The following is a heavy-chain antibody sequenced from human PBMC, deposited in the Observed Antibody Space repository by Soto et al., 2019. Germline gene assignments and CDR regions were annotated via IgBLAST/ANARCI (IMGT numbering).Heavy chain of an antibody. CDR2: IHYSGTT. D-gene: IGHD2-8*02. J-gene: IGHJ4*02. CDR3: ARDKITGLFDY. V-gene: IGHV4-59*01. CDR1: GGSISNCY. Sequence: PSETLSLTCTVSGGSISNCYWSWIRQPPGKGLEWIGYIHYSGTTNYNPSLKSRVTMSVDTSKNQFSLKVNSVTAADTAVYYCARDKITGLFDYWGQGTLVTVS.